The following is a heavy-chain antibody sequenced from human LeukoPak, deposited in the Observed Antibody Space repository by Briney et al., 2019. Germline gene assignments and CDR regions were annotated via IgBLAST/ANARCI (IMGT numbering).Heavy chain of an antibody. CDR1: GGSMSSENEY. Sequence: SETLSLTCSVSGGSMSSENEYWGWIRQTPGKGLEWIGSVYNTGSTDYNPSLKRRFSISIDTSKNQFSLKLSSVTAADTAVYYCASSAGFGELLPLRWYDSSGYYYWYYWGQGTLVTVSS. CDR3: ASSAGFGELLPLRWYDSSGYYYWYY. CDR2: VYNTGST. V-gene: IGHV4-39*01. D-gene: IGHD3-22*01. J-gene: IGHJ4*02.